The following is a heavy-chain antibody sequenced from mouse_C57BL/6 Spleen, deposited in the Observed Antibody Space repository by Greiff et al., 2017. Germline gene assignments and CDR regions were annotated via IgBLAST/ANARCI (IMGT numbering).Heavy chain of an antibody. D-gene: IGHD1-1*01. Sequence: EVQGVESGEGLVKPGGSLKLSCAASGFTFSSSAMSWVRQTPEKRLEWVAYISSGGDYIYYADTVKGRFTISRDNARNTLYLQMSSLKSEDTAMYYCTRDNYYYGSGYFDVWGTGTTVTVSS. CDR3: TRDNYYYGSGYFDV. J-gene: IGHJ1*03. CDR2: ISSGGDYI. CDR1: GFTFSSSA. V-gene: IGHV5-9-1*02.